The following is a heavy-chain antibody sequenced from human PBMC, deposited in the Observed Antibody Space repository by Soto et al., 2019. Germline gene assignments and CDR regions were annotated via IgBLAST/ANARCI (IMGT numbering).Heavy chain of an antibody. D-gene: IGHD6-13*01. CDR3: ARVTSSWGLVSYFDC. V-gene: IGHV4-61*01. CDR1: GGSVSSGSYY. CDR2: IYYSGST. J-gene: IGHJ4*02. Sequence: QVQLQESGPGLVKPSETLSLTCTVSGGSVSSGSYYWSWIRQPPGKGLECVGYIYYSGSTNYNPSLTSRVTISVDTSKNQFSLKLSSVTAADTAVYYCARVTSSWGLVSYFDCWGQGTLVTVSS.